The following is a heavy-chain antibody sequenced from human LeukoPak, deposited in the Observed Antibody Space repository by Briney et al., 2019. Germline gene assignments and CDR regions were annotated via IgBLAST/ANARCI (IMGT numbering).Heavy chain of an antibody. CDR2: ISSSGSTI. CDR3: AVGATTTPLDY. J-gene: IGHJ4*02. V-gene: IGHV3-48*03. D-gene: IGHD1-26*01. Sequence: GGSLRLSCAASGFTFSSYGMNWVRQAPGKGLEWVSYISSSGSTIYYADSVKGRFTISRDNAKNSLYLQMNSLRAEDTAVYYCAVGATTTPLDYWGQGTLVTVSS. CDR1: GFTFSSYG.